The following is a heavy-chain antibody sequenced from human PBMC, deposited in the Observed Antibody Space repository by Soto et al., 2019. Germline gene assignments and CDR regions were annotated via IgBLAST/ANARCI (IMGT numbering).Heavy chain of an antibody. J-gene: IGHJ4*02. V-gene: IGHV3-30*18. CDR1: GFTFSSYG. CDR2: ISYDGSNK. Sequence: QVQLVESGGGVVQPGRSLRLSCAASGFTFSSYGMHWVRKAPGKGLEWVAVISYDGSNKYYADSVKGRFTISRDNSKNTLYLQMNSLRAEDTAVYYCAKVRDYDYVWGSYRYNGGFDYWGQGTLVTVSS. D-gene: IGHD3-16*02. CDR3: AKVRDYDYVWGSYRYNGGFDY.